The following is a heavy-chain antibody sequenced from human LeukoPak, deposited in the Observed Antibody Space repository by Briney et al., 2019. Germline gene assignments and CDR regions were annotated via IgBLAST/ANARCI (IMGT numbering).Heavy chain of an antibody. Sequence: SETLSLTCTVSGGSISSSSYYWGWIRQPPGKGLEWIGGIYYSGSTYYNPSLKSRVTISVDTSKNQFSLKLSSVTAADTAVYYCARVERWLIDAFDIWGQGTMVTVSS. CDR1: GGSISSSSYY. D-gene: IGHD5-24*01. V-gene: IGHV4-39*07. CDR2: IYYSGST. J-gene: IGHJ3*02. CDR3: ARVERWLIDAFDI.